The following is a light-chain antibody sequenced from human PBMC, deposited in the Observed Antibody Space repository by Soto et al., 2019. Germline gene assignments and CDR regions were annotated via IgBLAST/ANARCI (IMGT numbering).Light chain of an antibody. CDR2: EGS. CDR3: SSYVSSSTFVV. Sequence: QSALTQPASVSGSPGQSITISCTGTSSDVGSYNLVSWYQQHPGKAPKLMIYEGSKRPSGVSNRFSGSKSGNTASLTISGLQAEDEADYYCSSYVSSSTFVVFGGGTQLTVL. CDR1: SSDVGSYNL. V-gene: IGLV2-14*02. J-gene: IGLJ2*01.